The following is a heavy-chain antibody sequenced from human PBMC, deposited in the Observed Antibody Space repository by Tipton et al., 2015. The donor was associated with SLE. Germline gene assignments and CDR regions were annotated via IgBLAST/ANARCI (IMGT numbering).Heavy chain of an antibody. V-gene: IGHV3-23*04. CDR1: GFTFSSYA. CDR3: AKDRRGSVTGTDY. Sequence: VQLVQSGGGLGQPGRSLRLSCAASGFTFSSYAMNWVRQAPGKGLEWVSAISGSGGSTYHADSVKGRFTISRDNAKNSLYLQVNSLRAEDTAVYYCAKDRRGSVTGTDYWGQGTLVTVSS. J-gene: IGHJ4*02. CDR2: ISGSGGST. D-gene: IGHD6-19*01.